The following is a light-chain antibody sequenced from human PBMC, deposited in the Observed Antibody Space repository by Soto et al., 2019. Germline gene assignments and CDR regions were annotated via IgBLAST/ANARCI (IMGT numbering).Light chain of an antibody. CDR1: SSDVGGYNY. V-gene: IGLV2-14*01. J-gene: IGLJ2*01. Sequence: QSALTQPASVSGSPGQSITISCTGTSSDVGGYNYVSWFQQHPGKAPKIMIYEVGNRPSGVSHRFSGSKSGNTASLTISGLQAEDEADYYCSSYTSSSTVVFGGGTKLTVL. CDR2: EVG. CDR3: SSYTSSSTVV.